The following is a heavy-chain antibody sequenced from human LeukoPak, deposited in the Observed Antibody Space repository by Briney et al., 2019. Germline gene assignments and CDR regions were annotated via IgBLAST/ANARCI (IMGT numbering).Heavy chain of an antibody. V-gene: IGHV3-33*01. CDR2: IWYDGSNK. D-gene: IGHD4-17*01. J-gene: IGHJ4*02. CDR1: GFTFSSYG. Sequence: PGVSLRLSCAASGFTFSSYGMHWVRQAPGKGLEWVAVIWYDGSNKYYADSVKGRFTISRDNSKNTLYLQMNSLRAEDTAVYYCARGSVTTGLDYWGQGTLVTVSS. CDR3: ARGSVTTGLDY.